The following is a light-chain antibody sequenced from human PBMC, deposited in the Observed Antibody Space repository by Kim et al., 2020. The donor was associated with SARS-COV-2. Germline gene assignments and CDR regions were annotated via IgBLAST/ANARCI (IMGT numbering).Light chain of an antibody. Sequence: SPGERATLSCRASQSVSSDLAWYQQKPGQAPRLLIYGASTRATGIPARFSGSGSGTEFTLTIGSLQSEDFAVYYGQQYHNWPPLTFGGGTKVDIK. CDR1: QSVSSD. CDR2: GAS. V-gene: IGKV3-15*01. J-gene: IGKJ4*01. CDR3: QQYHNWPPLT.